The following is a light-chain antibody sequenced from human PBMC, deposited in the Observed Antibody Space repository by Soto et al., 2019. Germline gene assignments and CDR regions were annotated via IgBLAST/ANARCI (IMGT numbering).Light chain of an antibody. CDR3: CSYTSSSIRV. CDR1: SSDVGGYNY. Sequence: QSALTQPASVSGSPGQSITISCTGTSSDVGGYNYVSWYQQHPGKAPKLMIYEVINRPSGVSNRFSGSKSGNTASLTISGLQAEDEADYYCCSYTSSSIRVFGGGTKVTVL. V-gene: IGLV2-14*01. J-gene: IGLJ3*02. CDR2: EVI.